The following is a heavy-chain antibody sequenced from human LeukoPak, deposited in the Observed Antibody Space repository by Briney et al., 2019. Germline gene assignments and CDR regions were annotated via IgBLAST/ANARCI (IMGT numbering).Heavy chain of an antibody. D-gene: IGHD2-21*02. V-gene: IGHV3-7*01. CDR2: IRQDANEI. CDR3: ARLPYCGADCYPNWFDP. Sequence: GGSLRLSCAASGFTFSSYSMNWVRQAPGKGLEWVANIRQDANEIYYVDSVKGRFTISRDNAKNSLYLQMNSLRAEDTAVYYCARLPYCGADCYPNWFDPWGQGTLVTVSS. J-gene: IGHJ5*02. CDR1: GFTFSSYS.